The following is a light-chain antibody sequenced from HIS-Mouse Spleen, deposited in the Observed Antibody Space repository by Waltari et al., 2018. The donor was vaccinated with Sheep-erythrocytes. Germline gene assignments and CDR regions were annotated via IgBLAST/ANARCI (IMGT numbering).Light chain of an antibody. CDR1: SRAVGSYNL. CDR3: CSYAGSSTPWV. Sequence: QSALTQPASVSGSPGQSITISRTGTSRAVGSYNLVSWYQQHPGKAPNLMIYEGSKRPSGVSNRCSGSKSGNTASLTISGLQAEDEADYYCCSYAGSSTPWVFGGGTKLTVL. CDR2: EGS. J-gene: IGLJ3*02. V-gene: IGLV2-23*01.